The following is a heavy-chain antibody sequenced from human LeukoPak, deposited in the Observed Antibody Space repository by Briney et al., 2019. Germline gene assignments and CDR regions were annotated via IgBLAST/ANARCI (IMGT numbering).Heavy chain of an antibody. CDR2: ISWNSGSI. J-gene: IGHJ4*02. CDR3: AKDRSPSQCYDFWSGYYRNFDY. CDR1: GFTFDDYA. V-gene: IGHV3-9*01. D-gene: IGHD3-3*01. Sequence: GRSLRLSCAASGFTFDDYAMHWVRQAPGKGLEWVSGISWNSGSIGYADSVKGRFTISRDNAKNSLYLQMNSLRAEDTALYYCAKDRSPSQCYDFWSGYYRNFDYWGQGTLVTVSS.